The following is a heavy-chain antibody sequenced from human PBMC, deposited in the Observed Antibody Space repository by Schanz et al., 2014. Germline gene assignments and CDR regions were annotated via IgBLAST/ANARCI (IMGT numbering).Heavy chain of an antibody. V-gene: IGHV1-18*01. CDR3: ARGIGGYGANNYFDY. CDR1: GYTFTSYG. Sequence: QVQLVQSGAEVKKPGASVKVSCKASGYTFTSYGISWVRQAPGQGLEWMGWINTGSGDTKYSQNFQGRVTITRDTSASTAYMELSSLRSEDTAVYSCARGIGGYGANNYFDYWSQGTLVAVSS. D-gene: IGHD5-12*01. CDR2: INTGSGDT. J-gene: IGHJ4*02.